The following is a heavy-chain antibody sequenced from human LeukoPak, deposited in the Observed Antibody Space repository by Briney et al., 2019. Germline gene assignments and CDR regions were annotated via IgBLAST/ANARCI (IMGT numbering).Heavy chain of an antibody. V-gene: IGHV4-59*01. CDR1: GGSISSYY. D-gene: IGHD3-22*01. CDR2: IYYSGRT. J-gene: IGHJ4*02. CDR3: ARGSMVNYYGSSGYYNY. Sequence: PSETLSLTCTVCGGSISSYYWSWIRQPPGKGLEWVGYIYYSGRTKYNTSLKSRVTISVDTSKNQFSLKLSSVTAADTAVYFCARGSMVNYYGSSGYYNYWGQGILVTVSS.